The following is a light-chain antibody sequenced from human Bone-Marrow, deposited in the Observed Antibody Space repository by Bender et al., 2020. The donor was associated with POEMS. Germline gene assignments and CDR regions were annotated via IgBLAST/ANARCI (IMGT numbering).Light chain of an antibody. Sequence: QSALTQPPSASGSPGQSVTISCTGSSSDVGGYHHVSWYQQHPGKAPKVMIYEVTKRPSGVPDRFSGSKSGTTAWLTISGLQAEDEADYYCSSYAGSNNLVFGGGTKLTVL. J-gene: IGLJ2*01. CDR2: EVT. CDR1: SSDVGGYHH. CDR3: SSYAGSNNLV. V-gene: IGLV2-8*01.